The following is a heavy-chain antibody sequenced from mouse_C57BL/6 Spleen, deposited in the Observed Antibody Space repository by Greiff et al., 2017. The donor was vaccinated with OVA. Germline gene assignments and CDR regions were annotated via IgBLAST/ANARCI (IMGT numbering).Heavy chain of an antibody. CDR3: ARWYDYDDYAMDY. V-gene: IGHV1-61*01. Sequence: QVQLQQPGAELVRPGSSVKLSCKASGYTFTSYWMDWVKQRPGQGLEWIGNIYPSDSETHYNQKFKDKATLTVDKSSSTAYMQLSSLTSEDSAVYYCARWYDYDDYAMDYWGQGTSVTVSS. CDR1: GYTFTSYW. D-gene: IGHD2-4*01. CDR2: IYPSDSET. J-gene: IGHJ4*01.